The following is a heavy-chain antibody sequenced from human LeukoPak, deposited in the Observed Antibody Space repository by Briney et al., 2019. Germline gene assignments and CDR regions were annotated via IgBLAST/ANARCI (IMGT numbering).Heavy chain of an antibody. CDR1: GFTFDDYG. CDR3: ARTRYCSGGSCANFDY. CDR2: INWNGGST. J-gene: IGHJ4*02. Sequence: GGSLRLSCAASGFTFDDYGMSWVRQAPGKGLEWVSGINWNGGSTGYADSAKGRFTISRDNAKNSLYLQMNSLRAEDTALYYCARTRYCSGGSCANFDYWGQGTLVTVSS. D-gene: IGHD2-15*01. V-gene: IGHV3-20*04.